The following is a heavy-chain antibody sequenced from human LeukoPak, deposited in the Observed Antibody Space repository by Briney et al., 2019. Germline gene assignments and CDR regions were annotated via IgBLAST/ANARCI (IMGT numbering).Heavy chain of an antibody. J-gene: IGHJ4*02. D-gene: IGHD3-10*01. CDR3: AVGGFRYYFDY. Sequence: GGSLRLSCAASGFTFSSYAMSWVRQAPGKGLEWVSSISSSSSYIYYADPVKGRFTISRDNAKTSLYLQMNSLRAEDTAVYYCAVGGFRYYFDYWGQGTLVTVSS. V-gene: IGHV3-21*01. CDR2: ISSSSSYI. CDR1: GFTFSSYA.